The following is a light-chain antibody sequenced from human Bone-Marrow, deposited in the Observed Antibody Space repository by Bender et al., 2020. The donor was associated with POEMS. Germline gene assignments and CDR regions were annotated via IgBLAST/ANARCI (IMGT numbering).Light chain of an antibody. CDR1: SSDVGGYKL. CDR3: QVWDTSSDHRGV. J-gene: IGLJ1*01. Sequence: QSALTQPASVSGSPGQSITISCTGTSSDVGGYKLVSWYQQHPGKAPKLMIYNVTNRPSGVPDRFSGSSSGNTATLTITRVEAGDEADYYCQVWDTSSDHRGVFGTGTKVTVL. CDR2: NVT. V-gene: IGLV2-14*03.